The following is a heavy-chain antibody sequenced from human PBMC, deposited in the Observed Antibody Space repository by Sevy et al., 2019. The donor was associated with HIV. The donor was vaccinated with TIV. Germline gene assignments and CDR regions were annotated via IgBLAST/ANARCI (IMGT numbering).Heavy chain of an antibody. CDR3: ARDREGSGWYSYGMDV. V-gene: IGHV3-30-3*01. CDR2: MSYDGSNK. Sequence: GGYLRLSCTASGFTFSRYAMHWVRQAPGKGLEWVAVMSYDGSNKYQADSVKGRFTISRDNSKNTLYLQMNSLRTEDTAVFYCARDREGSGWYSYGMDVWGQGTTVTVSS. D-gene: IGHD6-19*01. CDR1: GFTFSRYA. J-gene: IGHJ6*02.